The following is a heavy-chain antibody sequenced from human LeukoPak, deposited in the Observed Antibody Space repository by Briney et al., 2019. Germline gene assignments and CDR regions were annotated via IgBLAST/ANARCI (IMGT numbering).Heavy chain of an antibody. CDR1: GGSFTGYY. D-gene: IGHD6-13*01. J-gene: IGHJ6*04. CDR3: SRGRKGSSSWYGMDV. CDR2: INHSGDT. V-gene: IGHV4-34*01. Sequence: SETLSLTCDVNGGSFTGYYWSWIRQRPGKGLEWIGEINHSGDTYYNPSLKSRLTMSEDTSKNQLSLILTSVTAADTAVYYCSRGRKGSSSWYGMDVWGNGTTVIVSS.